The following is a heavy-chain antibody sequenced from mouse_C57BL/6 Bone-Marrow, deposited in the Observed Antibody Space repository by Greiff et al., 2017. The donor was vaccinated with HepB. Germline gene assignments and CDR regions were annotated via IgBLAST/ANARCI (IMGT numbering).Heavy chain of an antibody. CDR3: ARSWYSNSSWFAY. CDR2: IYPRSGNT. CDR1: GYTFTSYG. V-gene: IGHV1-81*01. J-gene: IGHJ3*01. D-gene: IGHD2-5*01. Sequence: QVQLQQSGAELARPGASVKLSCKASGYTFTSYGISWVKQRTGQGLEWIGEIYPRSGNTYYNEKFKGRATLTADKSSSTAYMELRSLTSEDSAVYFCARSWYSNSSWFAYWGQGTLVTVSA.